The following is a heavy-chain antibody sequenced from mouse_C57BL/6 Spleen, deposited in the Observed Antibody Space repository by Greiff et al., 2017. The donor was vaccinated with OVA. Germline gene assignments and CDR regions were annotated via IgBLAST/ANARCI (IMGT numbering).Heavy chain of an antibody. CDR1: GYAFSSSW. V-gene: IGHV1-82*01. Sequence: VQLVESGPELVKPGASVKISCKASGYAFSSSWMNWVKQRPGKGLEWIGRIYPGDGDTNYNGKFKGKATLTADKSSSTAYMQLSSLSSEDSEVYFYARHWDNSIDYWGHGTTLTDSS. CDR3: ARHWDNSIDY. J-gene: IGHJ2*01. D-gene: IGHD4-1*01. CDR2: IYPGDGDT.